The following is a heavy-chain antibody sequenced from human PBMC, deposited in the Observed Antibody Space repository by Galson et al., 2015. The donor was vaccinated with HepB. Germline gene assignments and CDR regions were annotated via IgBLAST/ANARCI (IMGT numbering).Heavy chain of an antibody. CDR1: GYTFTSYG. CDR3: ARVPISMERYYWHFDL. V-gene: IGHV1-18*04. CDR2: ISAYNGNT. Sequence: SVKVSCKASGYTFTSYGISWVRQAPGQGLEWMGWISAYNGNTNYAQKLQGRVTMTTDTSTSTAYMELRSLSSDDTAVYYCARVPISMERYYWHFDLWGRGTLVTVSS. J-gene: IGHJ2*01. D-gene: IGHD3-10*01.